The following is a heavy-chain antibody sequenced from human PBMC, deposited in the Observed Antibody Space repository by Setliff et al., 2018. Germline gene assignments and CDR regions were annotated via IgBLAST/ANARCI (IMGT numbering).Heavy chain of an antibody. V-gene: IGHV4-30-4*08. Sequence: PSETLSLTCTVSGDSISSGDYFWSWIRQPPGKGLEWIAYIYHSGSAYYNPSLRSRVTISLDTSKNQFSPKLTSVTAADTAVYYCARSGNYSPNDYWGQGTLVTVSS. CDR1: GDSISSGDYF. CDR3: ARSGNYSPNDY. D-gene: IGHD1-26*01. CDR2: IYHSGSA. J-gene: IGHJ4*02.